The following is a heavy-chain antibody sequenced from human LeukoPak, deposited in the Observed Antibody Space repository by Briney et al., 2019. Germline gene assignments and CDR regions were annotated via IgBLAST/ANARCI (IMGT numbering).Heavy chain of an antibody. CDR2: INPNSGGT. CDR1: GYTFTCYY. J-gene: IGHJ4*02. Sequence: GASVKVSCKASGYTFTCYYMHWVRQAPGQGLEWVGWINPNSGGTNYAQKVQGGVTMTRDTSISTAYMELRTLRSDDTAVYYCARAGCSSTSCYIYGTDYWGQGTLVTVSS. CDR3: ARAGCSSTSCYIYGTDY. V-gene: IGHV1-2*02. D-gene: IGHD2-2*02.